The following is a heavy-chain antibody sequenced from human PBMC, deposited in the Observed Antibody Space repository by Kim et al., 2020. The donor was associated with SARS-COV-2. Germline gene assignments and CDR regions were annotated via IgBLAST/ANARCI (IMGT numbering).Heavy chain of an antibody. CDR1: GFTFSSYW. Sequence: GGSLRLSCAASGFTFSSYWMSWVRQAPGKGLEWVANIKQDGSEKYYVDSVKGRFTISRDNAKNSLYLQMNSLRAEDTAVYYCARGGYYDILTGLDYWGQGTLVTVSS. V-gene: IGHV3-7*03. CDR2: IKQDGSEK. D-gene: IGHD3-9*01. J-gene: IGHJ4*02. CDR3: ARGGYYDILTGLDY.